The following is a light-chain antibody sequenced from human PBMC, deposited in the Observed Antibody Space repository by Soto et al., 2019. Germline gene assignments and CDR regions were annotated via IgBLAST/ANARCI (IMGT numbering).Light chain of an antibody. CDR2: DAS. CDR1: QSVSSY. V-gene: IGKV3-11*01. Sequence: EIVLTQSPATLPLSPGERATLSCRASQSVSSYLAWYQQKPGQAXRLLIYDASNRATGIPARFSGSGSGTDFTLTISSLEPEDFAVYYCQQRSNWPPITFGQGTRLEIK. J-gene: IGKJ5*01. CDR3: QQRSNWPPIT.